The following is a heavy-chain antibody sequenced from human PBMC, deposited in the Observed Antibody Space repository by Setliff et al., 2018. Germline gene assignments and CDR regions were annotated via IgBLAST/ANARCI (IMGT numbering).Heavy chain of an antibody. D-gene: IGHD6-19*01. V-gene: IGHV1-2*04. Sequence: ASVKVSCKASGYTFTGYYMHWVRQAPGQGLEWMGWINPNSGGTNYAQKFQGWVTMTRDASISTAYMELSRLRSDDTAVYYCARGAGGIWQWGYYFDYWGQGTLVTVSS. J-gene: IGHJ4*02. CDR2: INPNSGGT. CDR1: GYTFTGYY. CDR3: ARGAGGIWQWGYYFDY.